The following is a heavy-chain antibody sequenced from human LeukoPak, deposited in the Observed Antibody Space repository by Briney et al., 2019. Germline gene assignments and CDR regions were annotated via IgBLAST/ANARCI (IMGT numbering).Heavy chain of an antibody. Sequence: PSETLSLTCAVYGGSFSGYYWSWIRQPPGKGLEWIGEINHSGSTNYNPSLKSRVTISVDTSKNQFSLKLSSVTAADTAVYYCARDRLPLYCSGGSCYDWFDPWGQGTLVTVSS. CDR1: GGSFSGYY. J-gene: IGHJ5*02. D-gene: IGHD2-15*01. CDR3: ARDRLPLYCSGGSCYDWFDP. V-gene: IGHV4-34*01. CDR2: INHSGST.